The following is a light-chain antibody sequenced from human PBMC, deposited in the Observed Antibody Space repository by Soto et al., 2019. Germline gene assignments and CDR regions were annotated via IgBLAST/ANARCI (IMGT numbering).Light chain of an antibody. CDR2: DVS. V-gene: IGLV2-14*03. Sequence: QSVLTQPASVSGSPGQSITISCTGTCSDVGGYNYVSWYQQHPGKAPKLMIYDVSHRPSGVSNRFSGSKSGNTASLTISGLQAEDEADYYCSSYTTSTTWVFGGGTKLTVL. J-gene: IGLJ3*02. CDR1: CSDVGGYNY. CDR3: SSYTTSTTWV.